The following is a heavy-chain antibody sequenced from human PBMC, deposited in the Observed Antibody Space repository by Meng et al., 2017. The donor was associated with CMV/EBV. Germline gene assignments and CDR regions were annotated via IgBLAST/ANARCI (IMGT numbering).Heavy chain of an antibody. V-gene: IGHV1-8*03. CDR3: ARNPQKGYDFWSGYSQTWNDAFDI. J-gene: IGHJ3*02. CDR1: GYTLTSYD. CDR2: MNPNSGNT. D-gene: IGHD3-3*01. Sequence: ASVKVSCKASGYTLTSYDINWVRQATGQGLEWMGWMNPNSGNTGYAQKFQGRVTITRNTSISTAYMELSSLRSEDTAVYYCARNPQKGYDFWSGYSQTWNDAFDIWGQGTMVTVSS.